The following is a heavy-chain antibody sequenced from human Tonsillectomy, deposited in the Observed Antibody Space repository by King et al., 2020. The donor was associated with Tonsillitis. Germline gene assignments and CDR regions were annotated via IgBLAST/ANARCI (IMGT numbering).Heavy chain of an antibody. CDR2: ILPVFSRK. CDR3: ARQQLYFYGLDV. Sequence: QLVQSGAEVKKTGSSVKVSCKASGGTFSSFAINWVRQAPGQGLEWMGGILPVFSRKSYAQKYEGRITITADESTSTYYMEHSSLRSEDTAVYYCARQQLYFYGLDVWGQGTTVTVSS. D-gene: IGHD6-13*01. V-gene: IGHV1-69*01. J-gene: IGHJ6*02. CDR1: GGTFSSFA.